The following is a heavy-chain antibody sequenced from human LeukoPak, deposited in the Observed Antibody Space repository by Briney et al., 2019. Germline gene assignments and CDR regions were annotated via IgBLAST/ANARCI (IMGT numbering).Heavy chain of an antibody. CDR2: LSNTNMI. CDR3: ARRGETAMVGDY. J-gene: IGHJ4*02. Sequence: GGSLRLSCAASGFTFSSYGMNLVRQAPGKGLEWLSYLSNTNMIHYAESVKGRFTISRDNAKNSLYLQMDGPRAEDTAVYYCARRGETAMVGDYWGRGTLVTVSS. V-gene: IGHV3-48*01. D-gene: IGHD5-18*01. CDR1: GFTFSSYG.